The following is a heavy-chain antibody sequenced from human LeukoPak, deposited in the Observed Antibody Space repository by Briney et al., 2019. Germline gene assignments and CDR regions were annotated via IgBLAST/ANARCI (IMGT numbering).Heavy chain of an antibody. D-gene: IGHD3-22*01. V-gene: IGHV1-46*01. CDR3: ARVGGHYYDSSGLSDAFDI. J-gene: IGHJ3*02. CDR2: INPSGGST. Sequence: ASVKVSCKASGYTFTGYYMHWVRQAPGQGLEWMGIINPSGGSTSYAQKFQGRVTMTRDTSTSTVYMELSGLRSEDTAVYYCARVGGHYYDSSGLSDAFDIWGQGTMVTVSS. CDR1: GYTFTGYY.